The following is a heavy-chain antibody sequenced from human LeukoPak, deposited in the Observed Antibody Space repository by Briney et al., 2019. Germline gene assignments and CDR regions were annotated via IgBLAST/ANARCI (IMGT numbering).Heavy chain of an antibody. CDR3: ARLLCSSTSCLWPNAFDI. V-gene: IGHV4-39*01. D-gene: IGHD2-2*01. CDR2: IYYSGST. J-gene: IGHJ3*02. CDR1: GGSISGGSYY. Sequence: SQTLSLTCRVFGGSISGGSYYWAWIRQAPGKGLEWIGSIYYSGSTYFNPSLKSRVTVSVDTSKNQFSLKLSSVTATDTAEYYCARLLCSSTSCLWPNAFDIWGQGTMVTVSS.